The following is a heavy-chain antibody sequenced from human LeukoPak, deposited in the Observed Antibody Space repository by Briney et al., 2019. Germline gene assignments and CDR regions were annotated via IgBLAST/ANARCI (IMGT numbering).Heavy chain of an antibody. J-gene: IGHJ4*02. CDR1: GGSISSGGYY. V-gene: IGHV4-31*03. CDR2: IYYSGST. CDR3: ARGRSYSTLDY. D-gene: IGHD1-26*01. Sequence: SETLSLTCTVSGGSISSGGYYWSWIRQHPGKGLEWIGYIYYSGSTYYNPSLKSRVTISVDTSKNQFSLKLSSVTAADTAVYYCARGRSYSTLDYWGQGTLVAVSS.